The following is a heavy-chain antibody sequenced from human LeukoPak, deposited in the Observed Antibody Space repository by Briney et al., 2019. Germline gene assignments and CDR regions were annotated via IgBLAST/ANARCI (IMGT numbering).Heavy chain of an antibody. CDR1: GFTFSSYA. V-gene: IGHV3-30-3*01. CDR3: ARAKVLDY. J-gene: IGHJ4*02. Sequence: GGSLRLSCAASGFTFSSYAMHWVRQAPGKGLEWVAVISYDGSNKYYADSVKGRFTISRDNSKNTLYLQMNSLRAEDTAVYYCARAKVLDYWGQGTLVTVSS. CDR2: ISYDGSNK.